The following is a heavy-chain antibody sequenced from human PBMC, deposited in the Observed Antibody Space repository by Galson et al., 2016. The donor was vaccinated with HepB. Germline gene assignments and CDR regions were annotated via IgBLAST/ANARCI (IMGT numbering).Heavy chain of an antibody. CDR1: GGSIGSSNYY. V-gene: IGHV4-39*01. CDR3: ARGGRPRI. D-gene: IGHD3-16*01. CDR2: IYYTGRT. J-gene: IGHJ3*02. Sequence: SETLSLTCVVSGGSIGSSNYYWGWIRQPPGKALEWLGSIYYTGRTFYNPSLKSRVTIFVDTSSNQSSLKLSSVTAADTAVYYCARGGRPRIWGQGTMVTVSS.